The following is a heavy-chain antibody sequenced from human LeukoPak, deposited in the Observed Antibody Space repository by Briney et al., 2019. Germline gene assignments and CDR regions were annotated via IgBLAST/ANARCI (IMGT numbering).Heavy chain of an antibody. D-gene: IGHD2-21*02. CDR1: GFTFSSYA. J-gene: IGHJ4*02. V-gene: IGHV3-23*01. CDR2: ISGTGRST. CDR3: AKPVHTAVVTAIPGY. Sequence: GGSLRLSCAASGFTFSSYAMSWVRQAPGKGLEWVSAISGTGRSTFYADSVRGRFTISRDNSKNTLYLQMNSLRTEDTAVYYCAKPVHTAVVTAIPGYWGQGTLVTVSS.